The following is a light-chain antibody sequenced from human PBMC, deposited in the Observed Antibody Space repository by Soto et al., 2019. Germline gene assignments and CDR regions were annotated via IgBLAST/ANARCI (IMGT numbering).Light chain of an antibody. CDR1: TSNIGNYY. Sequence: QSVLTQPPSASGTPGQRVTISCSGSTSNIGNYYVYWYQHLPGTAPKLLICRDDQRPSGVPDRFSASKSGTSASLAISGLRSEDEADYYCAAWDDSMSGPVFGGGTKLTVL. CDR2: RDD. J-gene: IGLJ3*02. V-gene: IGLV1-47*01. CDR3: AAWDDSMSGPV.